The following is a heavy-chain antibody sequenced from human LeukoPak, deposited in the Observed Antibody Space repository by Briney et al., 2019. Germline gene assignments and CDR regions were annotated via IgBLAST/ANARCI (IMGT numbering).Heavy chain of an antibody. J-gene: IGHJ4*02. D-gene: IGHD2-2*01. V-gene: IGHV1-2*06. CDR2: INPNSGDT. Sequence: GSSVKVSCKASGGTFSSYAISWVGQAPGQGLEWMGRINPNSGDTNYAQKFQGRVAMTRDTSISTAFMELARLRSDDTAVYYCARDYCSSTSCLFDYWGQGTLVTVSS. CDR1: GGTFSSYA. CDR3: ARDYCSSTSCLFDY.